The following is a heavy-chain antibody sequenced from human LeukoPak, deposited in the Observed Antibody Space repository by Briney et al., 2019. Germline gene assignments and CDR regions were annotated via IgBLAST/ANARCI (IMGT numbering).Heavy chain of an antibody. V-gene: IGHV3-30*02. J-gene: IGHJ4*02. D-gene: IGHD1-1*01. CDR1: GFIFNTFG. Sequence: GGSLRLSCAASGFIFNTFGMHWVRQAPGGGLEWVAYIRFDGGKKDYADSVKGRFTISRDNSKNTLYLQMNSLRPEDTAAYYCAKKGDNWDYFDYWGQGTLVTVSS. CDR3: AKKGDNWDYFDY. CDR2: IRFDGGKK.